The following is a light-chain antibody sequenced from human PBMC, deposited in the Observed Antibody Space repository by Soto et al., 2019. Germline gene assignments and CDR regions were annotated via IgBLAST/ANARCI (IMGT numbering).Light chain of an antibody. Sequence: DIQMTQSPSTLSASVGDRVTITCRASQSISAWLAWYQQKPGKAPKLLIYDASILESGVPSRLSGSGSGTEFSLTISSLQPDDFATYSCQQYSSYRTFGQGTKVDIK. CDR1: QSISAW. CDR3: QQYSSYRT. J-gene: IGKJ1*01. V-gene: IGKV1-5*01. CDR2: DAS.